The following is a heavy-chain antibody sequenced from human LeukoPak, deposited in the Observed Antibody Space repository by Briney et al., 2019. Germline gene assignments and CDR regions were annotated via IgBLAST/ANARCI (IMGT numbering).Heavy chain of an antibody. D-gene: IGHD3-22*01. CDR3: AGGRYDSSGYYDY. CDR1: GFTFSSYG. CDR2: IRYDGSNK. J-gene: IGHJ4*02. Sequence: GGSLRLSCAASGFTFSSYGMHWVRQAPGKGLEWVAFIRYDGSNKYYADSVKGRFTISRDNSKNTLYLQMNSLRAEDTAVYYCAGGRYDSSGYYDYWGQGTLVTVSS. V-gene: IGHV3-30*02.